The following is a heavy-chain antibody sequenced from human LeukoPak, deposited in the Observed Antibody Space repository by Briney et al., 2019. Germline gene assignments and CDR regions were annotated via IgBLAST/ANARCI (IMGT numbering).Heavy chain of an antibody. V-gene: IGHV3-20*04. J-gene: IGHJ3*02. CDR3: AREGYSYGGLDAFDI. D-gene: IGHD5-18*01. CDR1: GFTFDDYG. CDR2: INWNGDST. Sequence: PGGSLRLSCAAFGFTFDDYGMSWVRQAPGKGLEGVSGINWNGDSTGYADSVKGRFTISRDNAKNSLYLQMNSLRAADTAVYYCAREGYSYGGLDAFDIWGQGTMVTVSS.